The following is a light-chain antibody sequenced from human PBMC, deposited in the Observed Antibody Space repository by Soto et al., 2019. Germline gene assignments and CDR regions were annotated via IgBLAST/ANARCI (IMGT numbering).Light chain of an antibody. CDR1: SSDVGSSNG. J-gene: IGLJ1*01. CDR3: SSYTSCSTYV. CDR2: DVS. V-gene: IGLV2-18*02. Sequence: QSVLTQPPSVSGSPGQSVTISCTGTSSDVGSSNGVSWYQQPPGTAPKLMIYDVSNRPSGVPDRFSGSKSGNTASLTISGLQAEDEADYYCSSYTSCSTYVFGTGTKVTVL.